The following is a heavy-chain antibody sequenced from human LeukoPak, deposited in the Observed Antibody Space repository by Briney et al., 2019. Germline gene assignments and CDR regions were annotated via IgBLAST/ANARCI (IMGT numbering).Heavy chain of an antibody. V-gene: IGHV3-23*01. Sequence: GGSLRLSCAASGFTFSSYAMSWVRQAPGKGLEWVSAISGSGGSTYYADSAKGRFTISRENSKNTLYLQMNSLRAEDTAVYYCARKSGWYVEGDYWGQGTLVTVSS. J-gene: IGHJ4*02. CDR3: ARKSGWYVEGDY. D-gene: IGHD6-19*01. CDR1: GFTFSSYA. CDR2: ISGSGGST.